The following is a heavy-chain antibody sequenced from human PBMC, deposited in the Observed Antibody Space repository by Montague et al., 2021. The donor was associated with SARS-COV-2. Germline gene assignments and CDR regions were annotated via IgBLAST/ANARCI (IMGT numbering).Heavy chain of an antibody. Sequence: SETLSLTCTVSGGSISSSSYYWGWIRQPPGKGLEWIGSIYYSGSTYYNPTLKSRVTISVDTSKNQFSLQLSSVTAADTAVYYCARRFTSDWSGGRCYRGLRLDYWGQGTLVTVSS. V-gene: IGHV4-39*01. CDR1: GGSISSSSYY. CDR2: IYYSGST. D-gene: IGHD2-15*01. J-gene: IGHJ4*02. CDR3: ARRFTSDWSGGRCYRGLRLDY.